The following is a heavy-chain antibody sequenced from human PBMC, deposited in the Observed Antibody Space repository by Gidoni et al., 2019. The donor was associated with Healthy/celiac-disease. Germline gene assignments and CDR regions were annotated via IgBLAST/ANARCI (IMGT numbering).Heavy chain of an antibody. Sequence: EVQLVESGGGLVKPGGSLRLSCAASGSTFSSYSMNWVRQAPGKGLEWVSSISSSSSYIYYADSVKGRFTISRDNAKNSLYLQMNSLRAEDTAVYYCARGGNPYYYYYGMDVWGQGTTVTVSS. D-gene: IGHD3-10*01. CDR3: ARGGNPYYYYYGMDV. V-gene: IGHV3-21*01. CDR2: ISSSSSYI. J-gene: IGHJ6*02. CDR1: GSTFSSYS.